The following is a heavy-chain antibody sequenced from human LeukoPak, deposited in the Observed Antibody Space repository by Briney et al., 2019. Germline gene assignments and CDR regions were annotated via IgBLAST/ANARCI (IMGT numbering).Heavy chain of an antibody. V-gene: IGHV3-23*01. CDR2: ISGSGGST. CDR3: AKDRHAPGRYCSSTSCFPFDS. D-gene: IGHD2-2*01. CDR1: GSTFSSYG. J-gene: IGHJ5*01. Sequence: GRSLRLSCAASGSTFSSYGMHWVRQAPGKGLEWVSGISGSGGSTYYADSVKGRFTISRDNTKNTLYLQMNSLRAEDTAVYYCAKDRHAPGRYCSSTSCFPFDSWGQGTLVTVSS.